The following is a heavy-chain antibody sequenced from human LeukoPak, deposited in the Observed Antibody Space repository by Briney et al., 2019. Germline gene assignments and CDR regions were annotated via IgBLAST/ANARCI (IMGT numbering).Heavy chain of an antibody. D-gene: IGHD3-9*01. CDR1: GFIFSNYA. J-gene: IGHJ5*02. Sequence: GGSLRLSCAASGFIFSNYAMSWVRQAPGKGLQWVSAFSGSGGSTYYADSVKGRFTISRDNSRNTLYLQMNSLRAEDTAVYYCAKDAQPQPLPVYDILTGQPNWFDPWGQGTLVTVSS. CDR3: AKDAQPQPLPVYDILTGQPNWFDP. V-gene: IGHV3-23*01. CDR2: FSGSGGST.